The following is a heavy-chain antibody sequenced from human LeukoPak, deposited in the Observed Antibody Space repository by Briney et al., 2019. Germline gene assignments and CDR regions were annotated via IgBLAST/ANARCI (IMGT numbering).Heavy chain of an antibody. CDR2: IYYSGST. J-gene: IGHJ4*02. V-gene: IGHV4-39*01. CDR3: ARRWNGYNPFDY. Sequence: SETLSLTCTVPGGSISSSSYYWGWIRQPPGKGLEWIVSIYYSGSTYYNPSRKSRVTISVDTAKNQFSLKLSSVTAADTAVYYCARRWNGYNPFDYWGQGTLVTVSS. CDR1: GGSISSSSYY. D-gene: IGHD5-24*01.